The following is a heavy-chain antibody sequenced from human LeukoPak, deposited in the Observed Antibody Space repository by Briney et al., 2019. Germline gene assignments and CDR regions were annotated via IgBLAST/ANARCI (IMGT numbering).Heavy chain of an antibody. Sequence: GGSLRLSCAASGFTISHYPMHWVRQAPGKGLEYVSAVSDNGGDTYYADSVKGRVTISRDNSKNTVYLQMGSLIAEDMAVYYCARELYGGNDYWGQGTLVTVSS. D-gene: IGHD4-23*01. J-gene: IGHJ4*02. CDR3: ARELYGGNDY. CDR1: GFTISHYP. CDR2: VSDNGGDT. V-gene: IGHV3-64*02.